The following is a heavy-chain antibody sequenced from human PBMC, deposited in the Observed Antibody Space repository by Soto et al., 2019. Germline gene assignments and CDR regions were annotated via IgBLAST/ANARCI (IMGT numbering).Heavy chain of an antibody. CDR1: GFTFSSYE. Sequence: GGSLRLSCAASGFTFSSYEMNWVRQAPGRGLEWVSYISSSGSTIYYADSVKGRFTISRDNAKNSLYLQMNSLRAEDTAVYYCARDHKGGYYYYGMDVWGQGTTVTVSS. CDR2: ISSSGSTI. CDR3: ARDHKGGYYYYGMDV. V-gene: IGHV3-48*03. J-gene: IGHJ6*02.